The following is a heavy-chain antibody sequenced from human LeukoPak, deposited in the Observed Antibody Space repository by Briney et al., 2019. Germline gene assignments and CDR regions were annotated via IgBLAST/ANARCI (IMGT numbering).Heavy chain of an antibody. J-gene: IGHJ6*02. Sequence: SETLSLTCAVSGGSISSSNWWSWVRQPPGKGLEWIGEIYHSGSTNYNPSLKSRVTISVDKSKNQFSLKLSSVTAADTAVYYCARVRLPRITMVRVPYYYYGMDVWGQGTTVTVSS. CDR1: GGSISSSNW. CDR3: ARVRLPRITMVRVPYYYYGMDV. V-gene: IGHV4-4*02. CDR2: IYHSGST. D-gene: IGHD3-10*01.